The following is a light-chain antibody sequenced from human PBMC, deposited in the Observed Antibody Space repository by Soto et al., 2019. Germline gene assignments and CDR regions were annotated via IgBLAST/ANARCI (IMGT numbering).Light chain of an antibody. CDR1: DIGSKG. CDR3: QVWDSGSAHLV. Sequence: SYELTQPPSVSVVPGKTASISCGGNDIGSKGVHWYQQKPGQAPVLVIYSDTDLPPVITERFSGSNSANLATLTISRVEAGDEADYYCQVWDSGSAHLVFGGGTKVTVL. J-gene: IGLJ2*01. CDR2: SDT. V-gene: IGLV3-21*04.